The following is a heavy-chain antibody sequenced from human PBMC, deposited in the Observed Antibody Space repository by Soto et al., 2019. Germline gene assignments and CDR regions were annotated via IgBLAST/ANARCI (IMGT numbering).Heavy chain of an antibody. Sequence: EVQLLESGGGLVQPGESLRLSCAASGFTFSSYAMSWVRQAPGKGLEWVSVISGSDDSTYYADSVKGRVTISRDNSKNTLYLQMNSLRAEDTAVYYCAKGSSASTFDYWGQGTLGSVSS. CDR3: AKGSSASTFDY. V-gene: IGHV3-23*01. CDR2: ISGSDDST. CDR1: GFTFSSYA. D-gene: IGHD6-6*01. J-gene: IGHJ4*02.